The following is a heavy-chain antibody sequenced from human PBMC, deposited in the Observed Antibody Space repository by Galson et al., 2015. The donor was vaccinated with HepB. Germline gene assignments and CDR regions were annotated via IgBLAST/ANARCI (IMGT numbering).Heavy chain of an antibody. Sequence: SLRLSCAASGFTFSDYYMSWIRQAPGKGLEWVSYISSSGSTIYYADSVKGRFTISGDNAKNSLYLQMNSLRAEDTAVYYCAREFAARKMGVYYYYGMDVWGQGTTVTVSS. V-gene: IGHV3-11*01. J-gene: IGHJ6*02. CDR1: GFTFSDYY. D-gene: IGHD2-15*01. CDR3: AREFAARKMGVYYYYGMDV. CDR2: ISSSGSTI.